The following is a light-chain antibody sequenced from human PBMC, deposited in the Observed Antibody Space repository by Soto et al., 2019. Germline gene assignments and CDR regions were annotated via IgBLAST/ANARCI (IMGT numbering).Light chain of an antibody. Sequence: SALTQPASVSRSPGQTITISCTGTSSDVGGYNYVSWYQQHPGKAPKLMIYEVSNRPSGVSNRFSGYKSGNKASLTISGLQAEDEADYYCSSYTSIITHYVFGSGTQV. J-gene: IGLJ1*01. CDR3: SSYTSIITHYV. CDR2: EVS. CDR1: SSDVGGYNY. V-gene: IGLV2-14*01.